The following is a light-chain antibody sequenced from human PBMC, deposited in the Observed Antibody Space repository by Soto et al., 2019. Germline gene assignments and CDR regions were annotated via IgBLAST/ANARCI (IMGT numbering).Light chain of an antibody. V-gene: IGLV1-47*02. J-gene: IGLJ3*02. CDR3: AAWDDSLSGWV. CDR2: SNA. Sequence: QAVVTQPPSASGTPGQRVTISCSGSSSNIGNNFVYWYQRLPGTAPKLLIFSNAQRPSGVPDRFSGSKSGTSASLAISGLRSEHEADYYCAAWDDSLSGWVFGGGTKVPVL. CDR1: SSNIGNNF.